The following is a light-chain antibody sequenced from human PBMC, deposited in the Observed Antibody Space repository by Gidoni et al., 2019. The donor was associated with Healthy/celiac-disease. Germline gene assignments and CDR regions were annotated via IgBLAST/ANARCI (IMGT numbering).Light chain of an antibody. CDR1: QSVSSN. Sequence: EIVMTQSPATLSVSPGERATLSCRASQSVSSNLAWYQQKPGQAPRLLIYCASTRATGIPARFSGSGSGTEFTLTISSLQSEDFAVYYCQQYNNHSTFGPGTKVDIK. CDR2: CAS. V-gene: IGKV3-15*01. CDR3: QQYNNHST. J-gene: IGKJ3*01.